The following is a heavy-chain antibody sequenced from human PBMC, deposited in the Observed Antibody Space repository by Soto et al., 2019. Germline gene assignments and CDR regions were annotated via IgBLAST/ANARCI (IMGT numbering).Heavy chain of an antibody. D-gene: IGHD7-27*01. J-gene: IGHJ6*02. CDR3: ARDLGTRLYYYGMDV. CDR1: GFTFSRVG. Sequence: PGGSLRLSCAASGFTFSRVGMHWVRQAPGKGLEWVAVIWYDGINKYYADSVKGRFTISRDNSKNTLYLQMNSMRAEDTAVYYCARDLGTRLYYYGMDVWGQGTTVTVSS. CDR2: IWYDGINK. V-gene: IGHV3-33*01.